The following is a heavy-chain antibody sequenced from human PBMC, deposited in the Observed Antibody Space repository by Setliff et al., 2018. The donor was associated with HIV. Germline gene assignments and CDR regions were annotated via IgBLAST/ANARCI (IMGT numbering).Heavy chain of an antibody. CDR3: ARGPYAEWFGESLDAFDI. CDR2: INAGNGNT. D-gene: IGHD3-10*01. CDR1: GGSFNTYS. V-gene: IGHV1-3*01. Sequence: ASVKVSCKTSGGSFNTYSVSWVRQAPGQRLEWMGWINAGNGNTKYSQKFQGRVTITRDTSASTAYMELSSLRSEDTAVYYCARGPYAEWFGESLDAFDIWGQGTMVTVSS. J-gene: IGHJ3*02.